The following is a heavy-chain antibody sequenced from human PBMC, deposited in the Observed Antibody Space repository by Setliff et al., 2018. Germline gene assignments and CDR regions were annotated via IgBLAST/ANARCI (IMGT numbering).Heavy chain of an antibody. Sequence: PSETLSLTCGVSGYSISSGHFWGWIRQPPGKGLEWLGNIFHSGSTYYNPTLNSRVTMSVDKSKNQFSLMLTSVTAADTAVYYCAKEHVVISFVTNTHHHYGMDVWGQGTTVTVSS. V-gene: IGHV4-38-2*02. CDR2: IFHSGST. J-gene: IGHJ6*02. CDR1: GYSISSGHF. CDR3: AKEHVVISFVTNTHHHYGMDV. D-gene: IGHD2-8*01.